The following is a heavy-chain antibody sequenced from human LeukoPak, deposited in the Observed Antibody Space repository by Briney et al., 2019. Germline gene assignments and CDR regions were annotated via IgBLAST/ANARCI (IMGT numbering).Heavy chain of an antibody. J-gene: IGHJ3*02. V-gene: IGHV1-2*02. D-gene: IGHD3-10*01. CDR3: ARSGDEGGGAFDI. CDR1: GYTFTSYD. Sequence: ASVKVSCKASGYTFTSYDINWVRQATGQGLEWMGWINPNSGGTNYAQKFQGRVTMTRDTSISTAYMELSRLRSDDTAVYYCARSGDEGGGAFDIWGQGTMVTVSS. CDR2: INPNSGGT.